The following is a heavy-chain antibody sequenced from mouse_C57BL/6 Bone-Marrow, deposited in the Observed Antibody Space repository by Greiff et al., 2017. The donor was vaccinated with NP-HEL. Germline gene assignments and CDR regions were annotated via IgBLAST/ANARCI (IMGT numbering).Heavy chain of an antibody. CDR2: INYDGSST. J-gene: IGHJ4*01. D-gene: IGHD2-4*01. CDR1: GFTFSDYY. Sequence: EVHLVESEGGLVQPGSSMKLSCTASGFTFSDYYMAWVRQVPEKGLEWVANINYDGSSTYYLDSLKSRFIISRDNAKNILYLQMSSLKSQDTATYYCARAGGLRRRTYAMDYGDQGTAVTVSS. V-gene: IGHV5-16*01. CDR3: ARAGGLRRRTYAMDY.